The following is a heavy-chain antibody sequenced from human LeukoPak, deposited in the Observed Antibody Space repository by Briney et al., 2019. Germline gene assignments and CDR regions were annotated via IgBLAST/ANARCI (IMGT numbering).Heavy chain of an antibody. CDR2: IKGKTDGGTT. V-gene: IGHV3-15*01. Sequence: GGSLRLSCAASGFTFSNACMSLVRQAPGKGLEWVGHIKGKTDGGTTDYAAPVQGRFTISRDDSKNTLFLQMDSLKTEDTAVYYCTTGTWIQLWLADYWGQGTLVTVSS. D-gene: IGHD5-18*01. CDR3: TTGTWIQLWLADY. CDR1: GFTFSNAC. J-gene: IGHJ4*02.